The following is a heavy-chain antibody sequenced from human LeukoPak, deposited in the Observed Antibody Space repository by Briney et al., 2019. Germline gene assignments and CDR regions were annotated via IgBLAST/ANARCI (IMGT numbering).Heavy chain of an antibody. V-gene: IGHV4-59*08. CDR3: ARTVMGWFDP. CDR1: GGSIRSYY. CDR2: IYYSGST. J-gene: IGHJ5*02. Sequence: SETLSLTCTVPGGSIRSYYWSWIRQPPGKGLECIGYIYYSGSTNYNPSLKSRVTISVDTSKNQFSLKLSSVTAADTAVYYCARTVMGWFDPWGQGTLVTVSS. D-gene: IGHD2-8*01.